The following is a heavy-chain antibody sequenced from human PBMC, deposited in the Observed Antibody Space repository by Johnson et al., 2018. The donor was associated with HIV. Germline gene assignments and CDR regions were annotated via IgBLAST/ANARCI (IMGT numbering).Heavy chain of an antibody. CDR3: ARGRDFSSGLDGGAFDI. D-gene: IGHD6-19*01. CDR2: ISYDGSNK. CDR1: GFTFSSYA. Sequence: VQLVESGGGVVQPGRSLRLSCAASGFTFSSYAMHWVRQAPGKGLEWVAVISYDGSNKYYADSVKGRFTISRDNSKNTLYLQMNSLRVEDTAVYYCARGRDFSSGLDGGAFDIWGQGTMVSVSS. V-gene: IGHV3-30*04. J-gene: IGHJ3*02.